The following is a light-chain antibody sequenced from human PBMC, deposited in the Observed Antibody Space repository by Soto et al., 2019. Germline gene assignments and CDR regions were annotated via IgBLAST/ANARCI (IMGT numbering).Light chain of an antibody. CDR2: DVS. Sequence: QSVLTQPASVSGSPGQSITISCTGTSSDVGGYNYVSWYQQLPGKAPKLMIYDVSDRPSGVSNRFSGSKSGNTASLTISGLQAEDEADYYCSSYTSRSLYVFGTGTKVIVL. CDR1: SSDVGGYNY. CDR3: SSYTSRSLYV. V-gene: IGLV2-14*01. J-gene: IGLJ1*01.